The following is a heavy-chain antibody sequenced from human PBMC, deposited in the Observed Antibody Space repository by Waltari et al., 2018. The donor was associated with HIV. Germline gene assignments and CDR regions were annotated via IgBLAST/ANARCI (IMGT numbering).Heavy chain of an antibody. CDR3: ERVYSYGYFDY. CDR2: IYNAGST. V-gene: IGHV3-53*01. Sequence: EVQLVESGGGLIQPGGSLRLSCAASGFTVSSSVISWVRPAPGKGLEGVAVIYNAGSTYYAESVRGRFTISRDTSKNTVSLQMKSLRADDTAVYYCERVYSYGYFDYWGQGTLVTVSS. CDR1: GFTVSSSV. J-gene: IGHJ4*02. D-gene: IGHD5-18*01.